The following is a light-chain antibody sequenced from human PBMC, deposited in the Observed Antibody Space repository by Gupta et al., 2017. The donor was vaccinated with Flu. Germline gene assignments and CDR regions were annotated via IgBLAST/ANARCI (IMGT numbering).Light chain of an antibody. CDR2: AAS. J-gene: IGKJ4*01. CDR1: QSISSY. CDR3: QQSYSNPPLT. Sequence: DSQMTQSLSSLSACVGERVSIPCRASQSISSYINRYTQKQRKAPKLLIYAASSWQSGVTSRFSGSGYGTDVTLTISSRQQEDFAPYYCQQSYSNPPLTFGGGTKVEIK. V-gene: IGKV1-39*01.